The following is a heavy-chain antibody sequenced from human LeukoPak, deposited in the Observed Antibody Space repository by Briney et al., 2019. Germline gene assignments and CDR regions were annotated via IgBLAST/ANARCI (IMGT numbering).Heavy chain of an antibody. CDR2: INHSGNT. CDR3: AREDSSSSNDAFDI. D-gene: IGHD6-6*01. V-gene: IGHV4-34*01. J-gene: IGHJ3*02. Sequence: SETLSLTCAVYGGSFSGYYWSWIRQPPGKGLEWIGEINHSGNTKHNPSLKSRVTISVDTSKNQFSLKLSSVTAADTAVYYCAREDSSSSNDAFDIWGQGTMVTVSS. CDR1: GGSFSGYY.